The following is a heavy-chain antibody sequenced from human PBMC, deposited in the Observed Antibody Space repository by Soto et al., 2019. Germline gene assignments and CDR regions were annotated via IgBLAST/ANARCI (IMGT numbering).Heavy chain of an antibody. CDR2: IFYSGST. J-gene: IGHJ4*02. Sequence: PSETLSLTCPFSGVPVSTNYWSWIRQPPGKGLEWIGYIFYSGSTNYNPSLKSRVTMSLDMSKNQFSLRLSSVTAVDTAVYYCARATRGLSHDYWGQGTLVTVSS. V-gene: IGHV4-59*02. CDR3: ARATRGLSHDY. CDR1: GVPVSTNY. D-gene: IGHD3-16*02.